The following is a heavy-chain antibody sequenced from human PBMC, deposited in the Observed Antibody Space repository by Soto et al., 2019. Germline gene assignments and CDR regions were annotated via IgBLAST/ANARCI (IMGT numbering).Heavy chain of an antibody. CDR1: GYTFTSYY. J-gene: IGHJ6*02. V-gene: IGHV1-46*03. D-gene: IGHD3-9*01. CDR3: ARVWAYYDILTGYYDYYYYGMDV. Sequence: ASVKVSCKASGYTFTSYYMHWVRQAPGQGLEWMGIINPSGGSTSYAQKFQGRVTMTRDTSTSTVYMELSSLRSEDTAVYYCARVWAYYDILTGYYDYYYYGMDVWGQGTTVTVSS. CDR2: INPSGGST.